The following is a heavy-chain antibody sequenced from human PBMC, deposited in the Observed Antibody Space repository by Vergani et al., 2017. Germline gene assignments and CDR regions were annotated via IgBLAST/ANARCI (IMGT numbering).Heavy chain of an antibody. J-gene: IGHJ4*02. CDR3: ARVNYGSGSYFDY. CDR1: GFTFSSYW. V-gene: IGHV3-7*01. D-gene: IGHD3-10*01. CDR2: IKQDGSEK. Sequence: EVQLVESGGGLVQPGGSLRLSCAASGFTFSSYWMSWVRQAPGKGLEWVANIKQDGSEKYYVDSVKGRFTISRDNSKNTLYLQMNSLRAEDTAVYYCARVNYGSGSYFDYWGQGTLVTVSS.